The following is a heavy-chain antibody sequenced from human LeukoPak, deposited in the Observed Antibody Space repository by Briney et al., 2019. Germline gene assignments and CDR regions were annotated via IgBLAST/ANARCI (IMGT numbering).Heavy chain of an antibody. J-gene: IGHJ4*02. Sequence: SETLSLTCTVSGGSISSSTYYWGWFRQPPGKSLEWIGYIYYSGSTNYNPSLKSRITISVDTSKNQFSLKLSSVTAADTAVYYCAKSGRRYYDSSGYYDSDFDYWGQGTLVTVSS. CDR3: AKSGRRYYDSSGYYDSDFDY. CDR2: IYYSGST. D-gene: IGHD3-22*01. V-gene: IGHV4-61*05. CDR1: GGSISSSTYY.